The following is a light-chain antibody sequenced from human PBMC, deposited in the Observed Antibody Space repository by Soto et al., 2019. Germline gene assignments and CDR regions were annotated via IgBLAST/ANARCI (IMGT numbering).Light chain of an antibody. CDR2: GAS. Sequence: EIVLTQSPGTLSLSPGERGTLSCRASQSVSSNYLAWYQQKPGQAPRLLIYGASSRATGVPDRFSGSGSGTDFALTISRLEAEDFAMYYCQQYGNSLWTFGQGTKVDVK. J-gene: IGKJ1*01. CDR1: QSVSSNY. V-gene: IGKV3-20*01. CDR3: QQYGNSLWT.